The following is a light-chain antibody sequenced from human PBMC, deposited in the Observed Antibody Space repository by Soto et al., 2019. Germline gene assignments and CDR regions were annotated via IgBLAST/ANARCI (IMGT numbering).Light chain of an antibody. Sequence: QSALTQPASVSGSPGQSITISCTGTSSDVGGYNYVSWYQQHPAKAPKLMIYDVSNRPSGVSNRFSGSKSGNTASLTISGLQAEDEAHYYCSSYTGSSTYVVFGGGTKLTVL. V-gene: IGLV2-14*01. CDR2: DVS. J-gene: IGLJ2*01. CDR1: SSDVGGYNY. CDR3: SSYTGSSTYVV.